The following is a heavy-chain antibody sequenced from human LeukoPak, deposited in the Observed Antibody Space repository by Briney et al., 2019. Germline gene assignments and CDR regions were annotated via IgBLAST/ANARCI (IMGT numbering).Heavy chain of an antibody. CDR2: ISDGGDST. Sequence: QSGGSLRLSCAASGFAFSSQAMGWVRQAPGKGPEWVSVISDGGDSTYYADSVKGRFTISRDNSKNTLYLQMNSLRAEDTARYYCAKDARRSSGWYFFDHWGQGTLVTVSS. CDR1: GFAFSSQA. V-gene: IGHV3-23*01. CDR3: AKDARRSSGWYFFDH. D-gene: IGHD6-13*01. J-gene: IGHJ4*02.